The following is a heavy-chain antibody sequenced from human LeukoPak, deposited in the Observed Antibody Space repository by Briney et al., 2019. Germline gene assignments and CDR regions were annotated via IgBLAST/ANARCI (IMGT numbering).Heavy chain of an antibody. J-gene: IGHJ4*02. CDR2: ISSSSSTI. CDR1: GFTFSSYS. Sequence: GGSLRLSCAASGFTFSSYSMNWVRQVPGKGLEWVSYISSSSSTIYYADSVKGRFTISRDNAKNTLYLQMNSLRAEDTAVYYCARDLIQLWLRGFIGYWGQGTLVTVSS. V-gene: IGHV3-48*01. D-gene: IGHD5-18*01. CDR3: ARDLIQLWLRGFIGY.